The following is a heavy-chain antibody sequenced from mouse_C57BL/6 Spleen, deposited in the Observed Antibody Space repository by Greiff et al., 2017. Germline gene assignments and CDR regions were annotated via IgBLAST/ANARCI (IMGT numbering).Heavy chain of an antibody. Sequence: VQLKESGPELVKPGASVKIPCKASGYTFTDYNMDWVKQSHGKSLEWIGDINPNNGGTIYNQKFKGKATLTVDKSSSTAFMELRILTSEDTAVYCCARGGLPWFAYWGQGTLVTVSA. CDR1: GYTFTDYN. CDR2: INPNNGGT. CDR3: ARGGLPWFAY. V-gene: IGHV1-18*01. J-gene: IGHJ3*01. D-gene: IGHD3-1*01.